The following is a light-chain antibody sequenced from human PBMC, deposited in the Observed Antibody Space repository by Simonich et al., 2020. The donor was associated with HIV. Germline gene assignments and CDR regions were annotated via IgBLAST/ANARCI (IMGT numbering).Light chain of an antibody. CDR3: QQYYSTPLT. CDR2: WAS. V-gene: IGKV4-1*01. J-gene: IGKJ4*01. CDR1: QSVLYSSNNKNY. Sequence: DIAMTQSPDSLVVSLGERATINSKSSQSVLYSSNNKNYLAWYQQKPGQPPNLLIYWASARESGVPDRFSGSGSGTDFTLTISSLQAEDVAVYYCQQYYSTPLTFGGGTKVEIK.